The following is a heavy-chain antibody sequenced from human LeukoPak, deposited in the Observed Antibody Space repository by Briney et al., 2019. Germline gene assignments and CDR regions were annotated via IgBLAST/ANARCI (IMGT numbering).Heavy chain of an antibody. V-gene: IGHV4-59*12. Sequence: SSETLSLTCTVSGGSINNYYWSWIRQPPGKGLEWIGYIYYSGTANYNPSLKSRVTISVDRSKNQFSLKLSSVTAADTAVYYCARRGSSSWYDLWYFDLWGRGTLVTVSS. CDR1: GGSINNYY. CDR3: ARRGSSSWYDLWYFDL. CDR2: IYYSGTA. D-gene: IGHD6-13*01. J-gene: IGHJ2*01.